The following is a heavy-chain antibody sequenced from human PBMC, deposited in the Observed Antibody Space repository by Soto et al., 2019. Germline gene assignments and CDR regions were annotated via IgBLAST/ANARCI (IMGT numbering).Heavy chain of an antibody. CDR3: ARHVLETVRSSMISRSNWFDP. CDR2: IYYSGST. J-gene: IGHJ5*02. CDR1: GGSISSSSYY. V-gene: IGHV4-39*01. D-gene: IGHD6-13*01. Sequence: LQLPESGPGLVKPSETLSLTCTVSGGSISSSSYYWGWIRQPPGKGLEWIGSIYYSGSTYYNPSLKRRVTISVDTSKNQFSLKLSSVTAADTAVYYCARHVLETVRSSMISRSNWFDPWGQGTLVTVSS.